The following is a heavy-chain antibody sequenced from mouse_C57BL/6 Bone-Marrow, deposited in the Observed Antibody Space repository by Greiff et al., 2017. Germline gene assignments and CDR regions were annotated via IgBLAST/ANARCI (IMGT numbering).Heavy chain of an antibody. CDR3: ARYNGLWYFDV. D-gene: IGHD1-3*01. V-gene: IGHV2-2*01. J-gene: IGHJ1*03. CDR1: GFSLTSYG. CDR2: IWSGGST. Sequence: QVQLKESGPGLVQPSQSLSITCTVSGFSLTSYGVHWVRQSPGKGLEWLGVIWSGGSTDYNAAFISRLSISKDNSKSQVFLKMNSLRADDTDIYYCARYNGLWYFDVWGTGTTVTVSS.